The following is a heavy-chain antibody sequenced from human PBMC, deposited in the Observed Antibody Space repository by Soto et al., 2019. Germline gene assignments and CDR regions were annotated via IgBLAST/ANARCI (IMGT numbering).Heavy chain of an antibody. CDR1: GFGFSFYG. J-gene: IGHJ4*02. CDR2: ISDDGNDK. D-gene: IGHD3-22*01. V-gene: IGHV3-30*18. CDR3: AKAVVDYSDSSGYFSDFDY. Sequence: QVQLVESGGGVVQPGRSLRLSCVASGFGFSFYGMHWVRQAPGKGLEWVAVISDDGNDKYYGDSVKGRFTISRDNSAKTLFLQVTGLREEDTAVYYCAKAVVDYSDSSGYFSDFDYWGQGTLVSVSS.